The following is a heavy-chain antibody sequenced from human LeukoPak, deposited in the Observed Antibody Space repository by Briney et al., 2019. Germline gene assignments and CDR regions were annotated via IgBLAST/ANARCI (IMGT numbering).Heavy chain of an antibody. CDR1: GNYW. CDR2: INSDGSWT. J-gene: IGHJ4*02. CDR3: VSFYETY. Sequence: GGSLRLSCAASGNYWMLWVGQAPGKGLVWVSHINSDGSWTSYADSVKGRFTISKDNAKNTVYLQMNNLRAEDTAVYYCVSFYETYWGRGTLVTVSS. D-gene: IGHD2-2*01. V-gene: IGHV3-74*01.